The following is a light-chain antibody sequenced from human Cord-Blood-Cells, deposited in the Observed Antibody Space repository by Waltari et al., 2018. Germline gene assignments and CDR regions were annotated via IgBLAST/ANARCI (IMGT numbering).Light chain of an antibody. CDR1: SLRTYY. V-gene: IGLV3-19*01. CDR2: GKN. Sequence: SSELTQDPAVSVALGQTARITCQGDSLRTYYASWYQQKPGTAPVLVIYGKNNRPLGIPDRFSGSSSGNTASLTITGAQAEDEADYYCNSRDSSGNHWVFGGGTKLTVL. CDR3: NSRDSSGNHWV. J-gene: IGLJ3*02.